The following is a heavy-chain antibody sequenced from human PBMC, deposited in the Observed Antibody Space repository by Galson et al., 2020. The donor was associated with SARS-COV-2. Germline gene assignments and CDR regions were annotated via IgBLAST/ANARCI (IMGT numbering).Heavy chain of an antibody. CDR2: IWYDGSNQ. CDR1: GFTFSSFG. J-gene: IGHJ4*02. V-gene: IGHV3-33*06. CDR3: AKDRGGVVGQFDS. D-gene: IGHD3-3*01. Sequence: GGSLRLSCAASGFTFSSFGMHWVRQAPGKGLEWVALIWYDGSNQYYADSVKGRFSISRDNSKNILYLQMNTLRAEDTAVYYCAKDRGGVVGQFDSWGQGTLVTVSS.